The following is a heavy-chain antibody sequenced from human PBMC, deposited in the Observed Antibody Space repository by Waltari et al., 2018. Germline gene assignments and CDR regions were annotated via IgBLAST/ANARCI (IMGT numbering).Heavy chain of an antibody. V-gene: IGHV3-7*01. Sequence: EVQLVASGGGLVPPGGSLRLSCAALGYTFSTNWMTWVRQAPGKGVELVANINQDGSEKYSVESVKGRFTISRDNAKNSLYLQLNSLRADDTAVYYCTRGGDDSSWYWRNWGQGTLVTVSS. D-gene: IGHD6-13*01. CDR2: INQDGSEK. CDR1: GYTFSTNW. CDR3: TRGGDDSSWYWRN. J-gene: IGHJ4*02.